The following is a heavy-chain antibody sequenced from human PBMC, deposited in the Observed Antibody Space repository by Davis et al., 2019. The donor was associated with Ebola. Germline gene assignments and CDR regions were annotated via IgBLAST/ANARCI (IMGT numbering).Heavy chain of an antibody. CDR1: GFIFSDYA. V-gene: IGHV3-23*01. Sequence: GESLKISCAVSGFIFSDYAMSWVRQSPGKGLEWVSGIPGTGAVTFYADSVKGRFTISRDNSKNTLYLQMDSLRVEDTAVYYCAKDAFPPITMIWRGHGLDIWGQGTMVTVSS. CDR2: IPGTGAVT. J-gene: IGHJ3*02. D-gene: IGHD3-22*01. CDR3: AKDAFPPITMIWRGHGLDI.